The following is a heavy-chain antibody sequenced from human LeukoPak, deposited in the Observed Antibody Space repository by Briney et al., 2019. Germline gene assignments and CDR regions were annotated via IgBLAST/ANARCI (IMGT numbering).Heavy chain of an antibody. CDR3: ARDSPASPLGA. Sequence: PGGSLRLSCAASGFTFSSYSMNWVRQAPGKGLEWVSYISSSSSTIYYADSVKGRFTISRDNAKNSLYLQTNSLRAEDTAVYYCARDSPASPLGAWGQGTLVTVSS. CDR1: GFTFSSYS. J-gene: IGHJ5*02. CDR2: ISSSSSTI. V-gene: IGHV3-48*01. D-gene: IGHD3-16*01.